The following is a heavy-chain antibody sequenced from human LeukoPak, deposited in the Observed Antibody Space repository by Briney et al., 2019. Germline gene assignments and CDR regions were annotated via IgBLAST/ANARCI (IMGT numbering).Heavy chain of an antibody. CDR3: AKSVGDYGGYFDY. D-gene: IGHD4-23*01. Sequence: GGSLRLSCAASGFTFSSYWMSWVRQAPGKGLEWVANIKQDGSEKYYVDSVKGRFTISRDNAKNSLYLQMNSLRAEDTAVYYCAKSVGDYGGYFDYWGQGTLVTVSS. CDR1: GFTFSSYW. J-gene: IGHJ4*02. CDR2: IKQDGSEK. V-gene: IGHV3-7*01.